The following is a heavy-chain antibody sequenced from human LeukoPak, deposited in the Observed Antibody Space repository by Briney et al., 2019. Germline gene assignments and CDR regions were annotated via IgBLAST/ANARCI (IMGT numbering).Heavy chain of an antibody. CDR1: GFTFDDYG. D-gene: IGHD2-21*02. Sequence: GGSLRLSCAASGFTFDDYGMSWVRQAPGKWLEWVSGINSNGARTGYADSVTGRFTISRDNRKNSLYLQMNSLRAEDTALYYCARDRGGDYLYFQHWGQGTLVTVSS. J-gene: IGHJ1*01. CDR3: ARDRGGDYLYFQH. V-gene: IGHV3-20*04. CDR2: INSNGART.